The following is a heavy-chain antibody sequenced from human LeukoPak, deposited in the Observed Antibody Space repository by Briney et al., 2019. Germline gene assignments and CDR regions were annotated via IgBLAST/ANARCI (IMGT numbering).Heavy chain of an antibody. J-gene: IGHJ5*02. CDR2: IIPIFGTA. Sequence: SVKVSCKASGGTFSSYAISWVRQAPGQGLEWMGGIIPIFGTANYAQKFQGRVTITADESTSTAYMELSSLRSEDTAVYYRARDSGSYGYWWFDPWGQGTLVTVSS. D-gene: IGHD5-18*01. V-gene: IGHV1-69*13. CDR3: ARDSGSYGYWWFDP. CDR1: GGTFSSYA.